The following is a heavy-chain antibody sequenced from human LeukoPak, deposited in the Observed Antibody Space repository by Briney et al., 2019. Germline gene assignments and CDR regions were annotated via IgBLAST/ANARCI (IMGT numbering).Heavy chain of an antibody. V-gene: IGHV3-64*01. CDR3: ARGCRYSSSSYYFYS. J-gene: IGHJ4*02. Sequence: PGGSLRLSCAASGFTFSSYAMYWVRQAPGKGLEYVSAISSNGGSTYYANSVKGRFTISRDNSKNTLYLQMRSLRAEDIAVYYFARGCRYSSSSYYFYSWGQGALVTVSS. CDR2: ISSNGGST. CDR1: GFTFSSYA. D-gene: IGHD6-6*01.